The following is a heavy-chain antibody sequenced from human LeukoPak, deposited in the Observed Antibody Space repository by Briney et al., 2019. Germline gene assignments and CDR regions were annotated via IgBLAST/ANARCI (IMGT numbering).Heavy chain of an antibody. CDR1: AFTFRSYW. Sequence: GGYLRLSCAASAFTFRSYWMHWVRQAPGKGLVWVSRINHDGSSTRHADSVKGRITVSIDNAKNPLFLQMDSLRAEDTAVYYCCLQGSYCYFDDWGQGTLVTVSS. CDR3: CLQGSYCYFDD. V-gene: IGHV3-74*01. CDR2: INHDGSST. D-gene: IGHD3-10*01. J-gene: IGHJ4*02.